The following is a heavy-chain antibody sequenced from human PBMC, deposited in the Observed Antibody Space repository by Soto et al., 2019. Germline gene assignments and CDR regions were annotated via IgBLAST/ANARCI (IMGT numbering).Heavy chain of an antibody. CDR2: ITGGGGT. CDR3: ARDPIGSGFFRFDD. J-gene: IGHJ4*02. D-gene: IGHD6-19*01. Sequence: GGSLRLSCAASGFTFSTYWMHWVRQAPGKGLEWVSGITGGGGTYGADSVKGRFTISRDNSKNILYLEMNSLRAEDTAVYFCARDPIGSGFFRFDDWGQGTLVTVSS. CDR1: GFTFSTYW. V-gene: IGHV3-23*01.